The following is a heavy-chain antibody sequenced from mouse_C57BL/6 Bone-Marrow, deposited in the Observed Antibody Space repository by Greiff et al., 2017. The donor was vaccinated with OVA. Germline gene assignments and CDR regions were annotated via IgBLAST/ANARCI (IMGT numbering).Heavy chain of an antibody. J-gene: IGHJ1*03. D-gene: IGHD3-3*01. Sequence: VKLVESGPGLVQPSQSLSITCTVSGFSLTSYGVHWVRQPPGKGLEWLGVIWSGGSTDYNAAFISRLCISKDNSKSQVFFKMNSLQADDTAIYYCAKERALGYFDVWGTGTTVTVSS. CDR1: GFSLTSYG. CDR3: AKERALGYFDV. V-gene: IGHV2-4*01. CDR2: IWSGGST.